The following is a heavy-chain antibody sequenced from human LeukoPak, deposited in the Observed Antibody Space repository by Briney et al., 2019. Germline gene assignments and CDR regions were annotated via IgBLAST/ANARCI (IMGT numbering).Heavy chain of an antibody. Sequence: PSETLSLTRTVSVDSLSSGDYYWSWIRQPPGKGLEWIGYIYYSGSTYYNPSLKSRVTISVDTSKNQFSLKLSSVTAADTAVYYCARFGSDYDFWSGSPNNAFDIWGQGTMVTVSS. J-gene: IGHJ3*02. V-gene: IGHV4-30-4*08. D-gene: IGHD3-3*01. CDR1: VDSLSSGDYY. CDR3: ARFGSDYDFWSGSPNNAFDI. CDR2: IYYSGST.